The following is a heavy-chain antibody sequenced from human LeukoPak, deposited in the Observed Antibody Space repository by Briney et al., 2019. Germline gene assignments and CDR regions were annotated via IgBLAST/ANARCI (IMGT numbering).Heavy chain of an antibody. CDR3: ARLTYYYGSGSPPFDY. CDR1: GGSISTSSYY. J-gene: IGHJ4*02. Sequence: SSETLSLTCAVSGGSISTSSYYWGWIRQPPGKGLEWIGEINHSGSTYYNPSLKSRVTISVDRSKNQFSLKLSSVTAADTAVYYCARLTYYYGSGSPPFDYWGQGTLVTVSS. D-gene: IGHD3-10*01. CDR2: INHSGST. V-gene: IGHV4-39*07.